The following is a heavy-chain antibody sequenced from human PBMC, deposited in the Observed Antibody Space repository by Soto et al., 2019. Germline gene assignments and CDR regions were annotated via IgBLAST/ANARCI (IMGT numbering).Heavy chain of an antibody. J-gene: IGHJ6*01. CDR3: AREIPGIAVAGTRLRAYYYYGMDV. Sequence: SGGSLRLSCAASGFTFSSYDMHWVRQATGKGLEWVSAIGTAGDTYYPGSVKGRFTISRENAKNSLYLQMNSLRAEDTAVYYCAREIPGIAVAGTRLRAYYYYGMDVWGQGTTVTVSS. D-gene: IGHD6-19*01. CDR1: GFTFSSYD. CDR2: IGTAGDT. V-gene: IGHV3-13*01.